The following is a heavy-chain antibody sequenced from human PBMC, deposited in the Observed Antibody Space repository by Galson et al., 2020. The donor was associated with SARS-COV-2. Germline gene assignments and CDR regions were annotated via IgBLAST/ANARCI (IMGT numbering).Heavy chain of an antibody. CDR3: ARDLRRGASRWFGP. V-gene: IGHV3-30*03. J-gene: IGHJ5*02. D-gene: IGHD3-10*01. CDR2: ISIAAVDL. Sequence: GESLKISCAASGFTFRTHGMHWVRQAPGKGLEWDAVISIAAVDLYYADSVMGRFTISRDDSKNTVYRQMNSLRHEDTAFYFCARDLRRGASRWFGPWGQGTLVTVSS. CDR1: GFTFRTHG.